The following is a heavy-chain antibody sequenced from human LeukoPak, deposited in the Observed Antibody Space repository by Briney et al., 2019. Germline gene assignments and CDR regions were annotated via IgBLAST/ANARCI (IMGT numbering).Heavy chain of an antibody. D-gene: IGHD3-10*01. CDR1: GYTVTGYY. J-gene: IGHJ5*02. V-gene: IGHV1-2*02. CDR3: ARAGGSGSYSNH. CDR2: INPNSGGT. Sequence: ASVKVSCKASGYTVTGYYMHWVRQAPGQGPEWMGWINPNSGGTNYAQKFQGRVTMTRDTSISTAYMELSRLRSDDTAVYYCARAGGSGSYSNHWGQGTLVTVSS.